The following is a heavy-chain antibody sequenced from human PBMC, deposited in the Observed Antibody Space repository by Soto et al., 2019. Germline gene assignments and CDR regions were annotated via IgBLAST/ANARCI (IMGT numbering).Heavy chain of an antibody. V-gene: IGHV4-31*03. D-gene: IGHD4-4*01. CDR1: GGSISSGGYY. Sequence: SETLSLTCTVSGGSISSGGYYWSWIRQHPGKGLEWIGYIYYSGSTYYNPSLKSRVTISVDTSKNQFSLKLSSVTAADTAVYYCARDRDYSPTRGNGMDVWGQGTTVTVSS. J-gene: IGHJ6*02. CDR3: ARDRDYSPTRGNGMDV. CDR2: IYYSGST.